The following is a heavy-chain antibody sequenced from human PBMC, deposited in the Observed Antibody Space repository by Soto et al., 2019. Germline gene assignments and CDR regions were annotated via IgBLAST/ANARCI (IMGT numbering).Heavy chain of an antibody. CDR1: GFTVSTYG. J-gene: IGHJ4*02. CDR3: TGEVASGY. CDR2: ISRDGGTK. D-gene: IGHD2-8*02. Sequence: QVQLVESGGGVVQPGRSLRLSCAVSGFTVSTYGMHWVRQAPGKGLEWVAVISRDGGTKYYADSVKGRFTISRDNSRKTLFLEMNSLRSDDIAVYYCTGEVASGYWGQGTLVTVSS. V-gene: IGHV3-30*03.